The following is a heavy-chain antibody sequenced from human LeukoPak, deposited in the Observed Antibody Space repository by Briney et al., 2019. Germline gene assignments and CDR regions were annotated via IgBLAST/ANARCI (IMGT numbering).Heavy chain of an antibody. CDR2: IYPGDSDT. Sequence: GESLKISCKGSGYSFTSYWIGWVRQMPGKGLGWMGIIYPGDSDTRYSPSSQGQVTISVDKSISTAYLQWSSLKASDTAMYYCARHVSLMGGTGILDYWGQGTLVTVSS. D-gene: IGHD1-1*01. CDR3: ARHVSLMGGTGILDY. J-gene: IGHJ4*02. CDR1: GYSFTSYW. V-gene: IGHV5-51*01.